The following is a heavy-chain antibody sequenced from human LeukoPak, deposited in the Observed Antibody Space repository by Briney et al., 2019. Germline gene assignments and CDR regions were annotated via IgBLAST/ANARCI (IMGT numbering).Heavy chain of an antibody. J-gene: IGHJ5*02. Sequence: GESLKISCKGSGYSFTSYWIGWVRQMPGKGLEWMGIIYPGDSDTRYSPSFQGQVTISADKSISTAYLQWSSLKASDTAMYYCARSGGNYDILTGYYLPGFDPWGQGTLVTVSS. CDR2: IYPGDSDT. D-gene: IGHD3-9*01. CDR1: GYSFTSYW. V-gene: IGHV5-51*01. CDR3: ARSGGNYDILTGYYLPGFDP.